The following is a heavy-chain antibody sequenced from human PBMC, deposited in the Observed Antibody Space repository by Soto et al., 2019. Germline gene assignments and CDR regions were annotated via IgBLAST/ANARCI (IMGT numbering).Heavy chain of an antibody. CDR1: GFTFSSYS. J-gene: IGHJ4*02. V-gene: IGHV3-21*01. Sequence: GGSLRLSCAASGFTFSSYSMNWVRQAPGKGLEWVSSISSSSYIYYADSVKGRFTISRDNAKNSLYLQMNSLRAEDTAVYYCARDSDDSSGYYPFDYWGQGTLVTVSS. CDR2: ISSSSYI. D-gene: IGHD3-22*01. CDR3: ARDSDDSSGYYPFDY.